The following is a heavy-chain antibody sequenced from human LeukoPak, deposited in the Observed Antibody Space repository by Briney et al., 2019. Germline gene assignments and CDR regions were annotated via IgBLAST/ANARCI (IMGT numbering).Heavy chain of an antibody. J-gene: IGHJ4*02. D-gene: IGHD2-15*01. CDR2: ISYDGSNK. CDR3: ASRHCSGGGCYIAGADPFDN. Sequence: PGGSLRLSRAVSGFTFSSYAMQWVRQAPGKGLDWVAVISYDGSNKYYADSVKGRFTISRDNSKNTLYLQMNSLRAEDTAVYYCASRHCSGGGCYIAGADPFDNWGQGTLVTVSS. CDR1: GFTFSSYA. V-gene: IGHV3-30*14.